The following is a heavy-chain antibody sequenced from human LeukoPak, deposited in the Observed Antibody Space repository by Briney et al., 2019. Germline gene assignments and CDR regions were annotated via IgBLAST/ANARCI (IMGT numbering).Heavy chain of an antibody. CDR1: GFTSSSYW. Sequence: GGSLRLSCAASGFTSSSYWMGWVRQAPGKGLEWVANINQDGSDKYYVDSVKGRFTISRDNSKNTLYLQMNSLRAEDAAVYYCARDLGSSSSYYYYGMDVWGQGTTVTVSS. J-gene: IGHJ6*02. D-gene: IGHD6-6*01. CDR2: INQDGSDK. CDR3: ARDLGSSSSYYYYGMDV. V-gene: IGHV3-7*03.